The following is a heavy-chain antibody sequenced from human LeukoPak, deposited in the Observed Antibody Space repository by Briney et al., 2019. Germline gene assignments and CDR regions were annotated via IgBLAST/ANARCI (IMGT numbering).Heavy chain of an antibody. D-gene: IGHD1-26*01. V-gene: IGHV3-30*18. CDR3: AKDRHSGSIDY. CDR1: GFTFSSYD. CDR2: ITYDGSDK. Sequence: GGSLRLSCAASGFTFSSYDMYWVRQAPGKGLEWVAGITYDGSDKYYADSVKGRFTISRDNSKNTLYLQMNSLRAEDTAVYYCAKDRHSGSIDYWGQGTLVTVSS. J-gene: IGHJ4*02.